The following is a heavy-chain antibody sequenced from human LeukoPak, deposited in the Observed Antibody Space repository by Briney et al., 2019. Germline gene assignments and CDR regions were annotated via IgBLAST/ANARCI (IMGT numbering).Heavy chain of an antibody. V-gene: IGHV3-23*01. CDR2: ISGSGGST. CDR1: GFTFSSYA. CDR3: AKYSSTWYGYFDY. D-gene: IGHD6-13*01. J-gene: IGHJ4*02. Sequence: GGSLRLSCAASGFTFSSYAMSWVRQAPGKRLEWVSAISGSGGSTYYPDSVKGRFTISRDHSNDTLYLQLNSLRAEDTPVYCCAKYSSTWYGYFDYWGQGALVTVSS.